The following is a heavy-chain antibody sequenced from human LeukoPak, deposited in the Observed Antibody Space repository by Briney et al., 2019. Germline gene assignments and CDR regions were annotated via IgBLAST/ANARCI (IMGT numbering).Heavy chain of an antibody. CDR2: IYSRGLTRGST. D-gene: IGHD1-26*01. CDR1: GGSLSSYY. V-gene: IGHV4-59*01. Sequence: PSETLSLTCTVSGGSLSSYYWSWIRQPPGKGLEWIGYIYSRGLTRGSTNYNPSLKSRVTLSVDTSKNQFSLKLSSATAADTAVYYCARDQEYSGSYYRYFDFWGQGALVTVSS. J-gene: IGHJ4*02. CDR3: ARDQEYSGSYYRYFDF.